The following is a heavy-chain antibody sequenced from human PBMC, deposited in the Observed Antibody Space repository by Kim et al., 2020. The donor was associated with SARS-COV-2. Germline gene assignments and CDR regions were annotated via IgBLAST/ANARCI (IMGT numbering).Heavy chain of an antibody. J-gene: IGHJ1*01. D-gene: IGHD3-16*01. Sequence: GGSLRLSCEASGFTFNDAWMSWVRQAPGKGLEWVGRIKSKGGGGTTEYAAPVKGRFTISRDDSTNTVFLPMNSLKTDDTAVYQSVWDGYRYIADWGQGTL. CDR2: IKSKGGGGTT. CDR3: VWDGYRYIAD. V-gene: IGHV3-15*01. CDR1: GFTFNDAW.